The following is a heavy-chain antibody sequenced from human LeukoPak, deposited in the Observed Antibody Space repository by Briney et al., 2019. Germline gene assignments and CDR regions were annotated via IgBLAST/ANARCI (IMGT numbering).Heavy chain of an antibody. V-gene: IGHV3-53*01. J-gene: IGHJ6*03. D-gene: IGHD3-16*01. CDR2: IYSGGST. CDR1: GFTVSSNY. CDR3: ARKFAPNYYYYMDV. Sequence: PGGSLRLSCAASGFTVSSNYMSWVRQAPGKGLEWVSVIYSGGSTYYADSVKGRFTISRDNSKNTLYLQMNSLRAEDTAVYYCARKFAPNYYYYMDVWGKGTTVTVSS.